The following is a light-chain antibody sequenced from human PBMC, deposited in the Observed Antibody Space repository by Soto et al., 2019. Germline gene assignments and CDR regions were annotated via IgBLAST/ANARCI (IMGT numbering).Light chain of an antibody. CDR1: QSISSGF. J-gene: IGKJ4*01. V-gene: IGKV3-20*01. CDR3: QLLT. Sequence: EVVLTQSPGTLSLSPGERATRSCRASQSISSGFLAWYQQKPGQAPRLLIYGASSRATGIPDRFSGSGSGTDFTLTISRLEPEDSAVYYCQLLTFGGGTKVEIK. CDR2: GAS.